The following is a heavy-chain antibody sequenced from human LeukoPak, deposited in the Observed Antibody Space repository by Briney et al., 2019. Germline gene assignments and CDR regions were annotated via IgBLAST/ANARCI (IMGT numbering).Heavy chain of an antibody. J-gene: IGHJ4*02. CDR1: GFTFSSYT. CDR2: ISTRSSYI. V-gene: IGHV3-21*01. CDR3: ARGGSTTTMTTYFDY. D-gene: IGHD4-17*01. Sequence: GGTLRLSCAASGFTFSSYTMHCVREAPGKGLEWVSFISTRSSYIYDGGSVEGRFTISRDNAKNSLYLQMNSLRAEDTAVYYCARGGSTTTMTTYFDYWGQGTLVTVSS.